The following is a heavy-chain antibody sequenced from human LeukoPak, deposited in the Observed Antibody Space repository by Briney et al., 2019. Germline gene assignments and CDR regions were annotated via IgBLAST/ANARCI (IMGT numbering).Heavy chain of an antibody. CDR2: IYYSGST. J-gene: IGHJ4*02. V-gene: IGHV4-59*01. D-gene: IGHD3-10*01. CDR1: GGSISSYY. Sequence: PSGTLSLTCTVSGGSISSYYWSWIRQPPGKGLEWIGYIYYSGSTNYNPSLKSRVTISVDTSKNQFSLKLSSVTAADTAVYYCAGGGSGSYPLDYWGQGTLVTVSS. CDR3: AGGGSGSYPLDY.